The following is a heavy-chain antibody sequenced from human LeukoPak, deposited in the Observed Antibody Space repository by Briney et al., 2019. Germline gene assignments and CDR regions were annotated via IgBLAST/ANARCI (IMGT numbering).Heavy chain of an antibody. D-gene: IGHD6-19*01. CDR1: GGTFSSNA. CDR3: ANDVIRKAVAGPFPKYFQH. Sequence: SVKVSCKXSGGTFSSNAISWVRQAPRQGLEWMGRIIPIFGTANYAQKFQGRVTITTDESTSTAYMELSSLRSEDTAVYYCANDVIRKAVAGPFPKYFQHWGQGTLVTVSS. V-gene: IGHV1-69*05. CDR2: IIPIFGTA. J-gene: IGHJ1*01.